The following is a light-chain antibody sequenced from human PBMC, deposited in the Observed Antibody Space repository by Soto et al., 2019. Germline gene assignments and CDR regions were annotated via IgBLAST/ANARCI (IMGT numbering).Light chain of an antibody. V-gene: IGKV1-39*01. CDR1: QGISTY. J-gene: IGKJ1*01. Sequence: DIQMTQSPSSLSGSVGDRFTITCRASQGISTYLNWYQQKPGKAPKLLIYAASSLQSGVPSRFSGSGSETDFTLTISSLQPEDFATYYCQQSYSTPPTFGQGTKVDIK. CDR3: QQSYSTPPT. CDR2: AAS.